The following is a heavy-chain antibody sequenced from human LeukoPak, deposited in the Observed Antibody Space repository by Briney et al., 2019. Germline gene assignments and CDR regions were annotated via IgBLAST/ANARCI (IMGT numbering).Heavy chain of an antibody. V-gene: IGHV3-48*01. J-gene: IGHJ4*02. CDR1: GFTFSSYS. Sequence: GGSLRLSCAASGFTFSSYSMNWVRQAPGKGLEWVSYISSSSSTIYYADSVKGRFTISRDNAKNSLYLQMNSLRAEDTAVYYCARDSGSKESFGRFDYWGQGTLVTVSS. CDR3: ARDSGSKESFGRFDY. CDR2: ISSSSSTI. D-gene: IGHD3-10*01.